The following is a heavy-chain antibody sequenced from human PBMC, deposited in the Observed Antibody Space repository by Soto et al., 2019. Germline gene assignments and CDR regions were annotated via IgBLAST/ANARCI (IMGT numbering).Heavy chain of an antibody. D-gene: IGHD2-21*02. CDR2: IYWNDDE. CDR1: GFSLTTSGVG. J-gene: IGHJ5*02. V-gene: IGHV2-5*01. CDR3: AYRRSVVTAGNSFDP. Sequence: QITLEESGPTLLKATETLTLTCTFSGFSLTTSGVGVGWIRQPPGKALEWIALIYWNDDERYSLSLKSRLTITRDTSKIQVVLRMTNMDPVDTATYYCAYRRSVVTAGNSFDPWGQGTLVTVSS.